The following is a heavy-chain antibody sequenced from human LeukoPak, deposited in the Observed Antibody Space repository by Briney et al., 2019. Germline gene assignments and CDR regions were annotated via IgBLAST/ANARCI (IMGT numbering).Heavy chain of an antibody. V-gene: IGHV3-30*02. CDR3: AIDEAFGATRTVLSSYDAFDI. J-gene: IGHJ3*02. CDR2: IRYDGSNK. CDR1: GFTFSSYG. Sequence: GGSLSLSCAASGFTFSSYGMHWVRQAPGKGLEWVAFIRYDGSNKYYADSVKGRFTISRDNSKNTLYLQMNSLSAEATAVYYCAIDEAFGATRTVLSSYDAFDIWGQGTMVTVSS. D-gene: IGHD1-26*01.